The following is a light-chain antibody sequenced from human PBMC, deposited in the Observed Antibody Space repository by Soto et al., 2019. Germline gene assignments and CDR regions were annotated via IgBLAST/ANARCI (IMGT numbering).Light chain of an antibody. V-gene: IGKV1-5*03. CDR2: KAS. Sequence: DIQINQSPFPPSWSLGGRGTITFRASQTISSWLAWYQQKPGKAPKLLIYKASTLKSGVPSRFSGSGSGTEFTLTISSLQPDDFATYYCQHYNSYSEAFGQGTKV. CDR3: QHYNSYSEA. CDR1: QTISSW. J-gene: IGKJ1*01.